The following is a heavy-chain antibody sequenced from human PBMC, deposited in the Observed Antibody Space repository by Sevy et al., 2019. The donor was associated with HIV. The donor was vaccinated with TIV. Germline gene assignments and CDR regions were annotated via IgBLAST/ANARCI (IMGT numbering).Heavy chain of an antibody. Sequence: GGSLRLSCAASGFTFSSYWMSWVRQAPGKGLEWVANIKQDGSEKYYVDSVKGRFTISRDNAKNSLYLQMNSLRAEDTAVYYCAREEGTEDYGTDYWGQGTPVTVSS. CDR1: GFTFSSYW. V-gene: IGHV3-7*01. D-gene: IGHD4-17*01. CDR3: AREEGTEDYGTDY. J-gene: IGHJ4*02. CDR2: IKQDGSEK.